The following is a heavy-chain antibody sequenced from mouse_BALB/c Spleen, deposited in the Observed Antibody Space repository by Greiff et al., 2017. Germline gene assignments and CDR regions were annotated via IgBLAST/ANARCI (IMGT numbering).Heavy chain of an antibody. J-gene: IGHJ2*01. D-gene: IGHD1-1*01. Sequence: EVKVVESGGGLVKPGGSLKLSCAASGFAFSSYDMSWVRQTPEKRLEWVAYISSGGGSTYYPDTVKGRFTISRDNAKNTLYLQMSSLKSEDTAMYYCARHDYGSSYGYWGQGTTLTVSS. CDR3: ARHDYGSSYGY. V-gene: IGHV5-12-1*01. CDR2: ISSGGGST. CDR1: GFAFSSYD.